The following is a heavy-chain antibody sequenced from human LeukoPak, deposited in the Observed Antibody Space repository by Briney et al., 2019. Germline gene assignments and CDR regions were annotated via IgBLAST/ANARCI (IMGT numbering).Heavy chain of an antibody. D-gene: IGHD6-13*01. Sequence: ASVKVSCKASGYTFINYAINWGRQAPGQRLEWVGWINAVNGNTKYSTKFQGRVSITRDTSASTAYMELSSLTSEDTAVYYCARGPRAAADDYWGQGTLVTVSS. CDR3: ARGPRAAADDY. V-gene: IGHV1-3*01. J-gene: IGHJ4*02. CDR2: INAVNGNT. CDR1: GYTFINYA.